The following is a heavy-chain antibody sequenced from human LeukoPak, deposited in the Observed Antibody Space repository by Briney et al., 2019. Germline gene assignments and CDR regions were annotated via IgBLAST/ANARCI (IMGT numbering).Heavy chain of an antibody. V-gene: IGHV3-74*01. Sequence: PGGSLRLSCAASGFTFSSYWMHWVRQAPGKGLVWVSRIKSDGSTNYADSVKGRFTISRDNAKNTVSLQMNSLRAEDTGVYYCARKGRGNSDYWGQGTLVTVSS. CDR2: IKSDGST. D-gene: IGHD4-23*01. CDR3: ARKGRGNSDY. CDR1: GFTFSSYW. J-gene: IGHJ4*02.